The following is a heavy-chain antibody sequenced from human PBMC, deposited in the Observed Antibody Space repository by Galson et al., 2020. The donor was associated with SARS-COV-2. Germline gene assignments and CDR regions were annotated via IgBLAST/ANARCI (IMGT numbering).Heavy chain of an antibody. J-gene: IGHJ6*02. V-gene: IGHV3-30*18. D-gene: IGHD4-17*01. CDR2: ISYDGSNK. Sequence: GESLKISCAASGFTFSSYGMHWVRQAPGKGLEWVAVISYDGSNKYYADSVKGRFTISRDNSKNTLYLQMNSLRAEDTAVYYCAKDPGYGGNSVYYYYYGMDVWGQGTTVTVSS. CDR3: AKDPGYGGNSVYYYYYGMDV. CDR1: GFTFSSYG.